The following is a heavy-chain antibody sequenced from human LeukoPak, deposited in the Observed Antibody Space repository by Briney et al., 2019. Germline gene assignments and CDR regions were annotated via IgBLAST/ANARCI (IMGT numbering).Heavy chain of an antibody. CDR2: INPNSGGT. Sequence: ASVKVSCKASGYTFTGYYMHWVRQAPGQGLEWMGWINPNSGGTNYAQKFQGRVTMTRDTSISTAYMELSRLRSDDTAVYYCASGGTIFGVVSHFDHWGQGTLVTVSS. CDR1: GYTFTGYY. D-gene: IGHD3-3*01. J-gene: IGHJ4*02. CDR3: ASGGTIFGVVSHFDH. V-gene: IGHV1-2*02.